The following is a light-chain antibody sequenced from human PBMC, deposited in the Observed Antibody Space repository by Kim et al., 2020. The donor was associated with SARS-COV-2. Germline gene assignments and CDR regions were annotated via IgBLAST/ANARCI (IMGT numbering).Light chain of an antibody. Sequence: SSELTQDPAVSVALGQTVRITCQGDSLRNYYASWYQQKPGQAPVLLIYGKNNRPSGIPDRFSGSSSGNTASMTITGAQAEDEADYYCNSRDSSGNHLGVFGTGTKVTVL. CDR3: NSRDSSGNHLGV. CDR1: SLRNYY. J-gene: IGLJ1*01. CDR2: GKN. V-gene: IGLV3-19*01.